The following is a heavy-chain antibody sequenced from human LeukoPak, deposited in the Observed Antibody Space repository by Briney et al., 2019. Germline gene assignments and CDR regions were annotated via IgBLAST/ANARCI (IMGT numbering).Heavy chain of an antibody. V-gene: IGHV3-23*01. Sequence: PGGSLRLSCAASGFTFSSYAMGWVRQAPGKGLEWVSDISVSGDRIYYADSVKGRVTISRDNSKNTLFLQMNSLRAEDTAVYYCARDLGVYYDSSGPGGYWGQGTLVTVSS. D-gene: IGHD3-22*01. CDR2: ISVSGDRI. J-gene: IGHJ4*02. CDR3: ARDLGVYYDSSGPGGY. CDR1: GFTFSSYA.